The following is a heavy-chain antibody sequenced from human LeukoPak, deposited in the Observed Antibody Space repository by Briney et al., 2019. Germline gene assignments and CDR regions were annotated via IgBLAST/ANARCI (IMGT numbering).Heavy chain of an antibody. CDR2: ILPVFGKA. Sequence: SVKVSCRASGGTFSIHAISWVRQAPGQGLEWVGGILPVFGKADIAQKFQGRVRITADESTNTAYMEMRSLGSDDTAVYYCARDPVSRDIVVKVAPYYYGMGVWGQGTTVTVSS. CDR1: GGTFSIHA. D-gene: IGHD2-2*01. J-gene: IGHJ6*01. CDR3: ARDPVSRDIVVKVAPYYYGMGV. V-gene: IGHV1-69*01.